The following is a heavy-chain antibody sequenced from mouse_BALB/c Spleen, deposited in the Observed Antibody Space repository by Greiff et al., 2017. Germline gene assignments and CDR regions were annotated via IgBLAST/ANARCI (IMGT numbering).Heavy chain of an antibody. D-gene: IGHD1-1*01. CDR1: GFAFSSYD. CDR2: ISSGGGST. V-gene: IGHV5-12-1*01. CDR3: ARRFYGSSSVYFDY. J-gene: IGHJ2*01. Sequence: EVMLVESGGGLVKPGGSLKLSCAASGFAFSSYDMSWVRQTPEKRLEWVAYISSGGGSTYYPHTVKGRFTISRDNAKNTLYLQMSSLKSEDTAMYYCARRFYGSSSVYFDYWGQGTTLTVSS.